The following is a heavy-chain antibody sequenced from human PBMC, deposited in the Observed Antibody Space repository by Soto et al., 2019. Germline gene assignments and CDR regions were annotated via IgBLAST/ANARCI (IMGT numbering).Heavy chain of an antibody. CDR2: IYSGGST. CDR1: GFTVSTKS. D-gene: IGHD3-16*01. J-gene: IGHJ4*02. V-gene: IGHV3-66*01. Sequence: EVQLVESGGGLVQPGGSLRLSCAASGFTVSTKSMSWVRQAPGKGLEWVSVIYSGGSTFYADSVRGRFTICRDNSRNTVNLQMNSLRAEYTAVYYCARDPWAADYWGQGTLVTVSS. CDR3: ARDPWAADY.